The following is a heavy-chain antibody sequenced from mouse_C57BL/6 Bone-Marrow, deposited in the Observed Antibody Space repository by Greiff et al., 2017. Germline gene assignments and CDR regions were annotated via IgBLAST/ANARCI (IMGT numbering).Heavy chain of an antibody. CDR2: ISDGGSYT. CDR3: ARDELGAGYFDY. J-gene: IGHJ2*01. D-gene: IGHD4-1*01. V-gene: IGHV5-4*01. Sequence: EVQLVESGGGLVKPGGSLKLSCAASGFTFSSYAMSWVRQTPEKRLEWVATISDGGSYTYYPDNVKGRFTISRDNAKNNLYLQMSHLKSEDTAMYYCARDELGAGYFDYWGQGTTLTVSS. CDR1: GFTFSSYA.